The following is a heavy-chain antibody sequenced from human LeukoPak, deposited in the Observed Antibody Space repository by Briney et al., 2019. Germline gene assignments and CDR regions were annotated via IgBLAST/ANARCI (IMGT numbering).Heavy chain of an antibody. CDR1: GYTFTIYD. Sequence: GASVKVSFKASGYTFTIYDINWVRQATGQGLEWMGWMNPNSGNTGYAQKFQGRVTMTRNTSISTAYMELSSLRSEDTAVYYCAIERAPYGMDVWGQGTTVTVSS. J-gene: IGHJ6*02. CDR3: AIERAPYGMDV. CDR2: MNPNSGNT. V-gene: IGHV1-8*01.